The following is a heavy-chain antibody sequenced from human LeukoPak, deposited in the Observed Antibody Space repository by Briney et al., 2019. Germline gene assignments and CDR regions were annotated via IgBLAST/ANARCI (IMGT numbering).Heavy chain of an antibody. D-gene: IGHD3-22*01. Sequence: GGSLRLSCAASGFTFSSYWMSWVRQAPGKGLEWVANIKQDGSEKYYVDSVKGRFTISRDNAKNSLYLQMNSLRAEDTAVYYCARDNRYYYDSSGYYSYYYYGMDVWGQGTTVTVSS. J-gene: IGHJ6*02. V-gene: IGHV3-7*01. CDR1: GFTFSSYW. CDR2: IKQDGSEK. CDR3: ARDNRYYYDSSGYYSYYYYGMDV.